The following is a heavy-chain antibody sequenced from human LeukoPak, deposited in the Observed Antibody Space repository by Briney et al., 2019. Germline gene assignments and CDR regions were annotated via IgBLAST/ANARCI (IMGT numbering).Heavy chain of an antibody. J-gene: IGHJ4*02. CDR1: RGSISSYY. Sequence: SETLSLTCTVSRGSISSYYWSWIRQPPGKGLEWIGYIYYSGSTNYNPSLKSRVTISVDTSKNQFSLKLSSVTAADTAVYYCAGETGTRSNYFDYWGQGTLVTVSS. V-gene: IGHV4-59*01. CDR2: IYYSGST. CDR3: AGETGTRSNYFDY. D-gene: IGHD1-7*01.